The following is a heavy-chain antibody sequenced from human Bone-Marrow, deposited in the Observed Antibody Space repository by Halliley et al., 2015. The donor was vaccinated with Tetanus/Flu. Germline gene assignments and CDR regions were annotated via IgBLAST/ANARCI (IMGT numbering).Heavy chain of an antibody. V-gene: IGHV1-18*04. J-gene: IGHJ5*02. Sequence: QMQLVQSGVEVKKPGASVKVSCKASGYTFTSYGITWVRQAPGHGLEWMGWITAYNGKTNYAQNLQGRVTMTTDTSTDTAFMELRSLTSGDTAVYYCARCFIRGIGVTIGATWFGPWGQGTPVTVSS. D-gene: IGHD3-3*01. CDR2: ITAYNGKT. CDR1: GYTFTSYG. CDR3: ARCFIRGIGVTIGATWFGP.